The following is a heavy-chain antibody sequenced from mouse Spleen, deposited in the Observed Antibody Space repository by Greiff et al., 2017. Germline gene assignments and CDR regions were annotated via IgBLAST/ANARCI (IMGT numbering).Heavy chain of an antibody. V-gene: IGHV1S81*02. J-gene: IGHJ4*01. D-gene: IGHD2-14*01. Sequence: QVQLQQPGAELVKPGASVKLSCKASGYTFTSYWMHWVKQRPGQGLEWIGEINPSNGRTNYNEKFKSKATLTVDKSSSTAYMQLSSLTSEDSAVYYCARDYRYDGDYYAMDYWGQGTSVTVSS. CDR2: INPSNGRT. CDR3: ARDYRYDGDYYAMDY. CDR1: GYTFTSYW.